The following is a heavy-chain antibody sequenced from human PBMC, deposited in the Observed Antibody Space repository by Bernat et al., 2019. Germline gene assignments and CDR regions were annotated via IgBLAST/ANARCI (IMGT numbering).Heavy chain of an antibody. Sequence: EVQLVESGGGLVQPGGSLRLSCVASGFTFSSYSMNWVRQAPGKGLEWVSYISSSSNTIYYADSVKGRFTISRDNAKSSLSLQMNSLRDEDTAVYYCARRFGGSGSLNWFDPWGQGTLVSVSS. V-gene: IGHV3-48*02. CDR1: GFTFSSYS. J-gene: IGHJ5*02. CDR3: ARRFGGSGSLNWFDP. D-gene: IGHD3-10*01. CDR2: ISSSSNTI.